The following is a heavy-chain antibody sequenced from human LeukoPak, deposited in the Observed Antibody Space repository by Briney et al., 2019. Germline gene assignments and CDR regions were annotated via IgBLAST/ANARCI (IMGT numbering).Heavy chain of an antibody. CDR3: ARSDGGNGEGGFDY. J-gene: IGHJ4*02. CDR2: IYHSGST. Sequence: SETLSLTCTVSGYSISSGYYWGWIRQPPGKGLEWIGSIYHSGSTYYNPSLKSRVTISADTSKNQFSLKLSSVTAADTAVYYCARSDGGNGEGGFDYWGQGTLVTVSS. CDR1: GYSISSGYY. D-gene: IGHD4-23*01. V-gene: IGHV4-38-2*02.